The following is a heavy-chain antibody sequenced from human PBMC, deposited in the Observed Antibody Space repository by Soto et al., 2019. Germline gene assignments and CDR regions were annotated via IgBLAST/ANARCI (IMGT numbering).Heavy chain of an antibody. CDR2: IKEDGSEK. CDR1: GFILRNYW. J-gene: IGHJ5*02. V-gene: IGHV3-7*03. CDR3: ARYRSLDP. Sequence: QPVGSLRLSCADSGFILRNYWMSWVRQAPGTGLQWVASIKEDGSEKYYVDPVKGRFTISRENAKNSLYLQMNSLRAEDTAVYYCARYRSLDPWGQGILVTVSS. D-gene: IGHD3-16*02.